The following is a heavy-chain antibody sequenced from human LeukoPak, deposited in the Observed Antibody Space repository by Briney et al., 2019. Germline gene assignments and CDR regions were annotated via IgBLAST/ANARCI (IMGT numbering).Heavy chain of an antibody. Sequence: PSETLSLTCTVSGGSISSSSYYWGWIRQPPGKGLEWIGSIYYSGSTYYNPSLKSRVTISVDTSKNQFSLKLSSVTAADTAVYYCARPNSSGPKNHPTGFDYWGQGTLVTVSS. CDR1: GGSISSSSYY. CDR3: ARPNSSGPKNHPTGFDY. D-gene: IGHD3-22*01. CDR2: IYYSGST. J-gene: IGHJ4*02. V-gene: IGHV4-39*01.